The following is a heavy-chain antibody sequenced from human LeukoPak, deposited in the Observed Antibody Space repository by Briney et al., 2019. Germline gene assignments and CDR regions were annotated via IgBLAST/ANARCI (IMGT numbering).Heavy chain of an antibody. Sequence: GESLKISCKGSGYSFTSYWVSWVRQMPGKGLEWMGRIDPSDSYTNYSPSFQGHVTISADKSISTAYLQWSSLKASDTAMYYCARPADTAMDTLFDYWGQGTLVTVSS. D-gene: IGHD5-18*01. J-gene: IGHJ4*02. CDR2: IDPSDSYT. CDR1: GYSFTSYW. V-gene: IGHV5-10-1*01. CDR3: ARPADTAMDTLFDY.